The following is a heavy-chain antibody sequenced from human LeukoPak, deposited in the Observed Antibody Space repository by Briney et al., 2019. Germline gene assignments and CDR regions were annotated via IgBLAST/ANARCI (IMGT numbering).Heavy chain of an antibody. CDR1: GFSFSTSP. D-gene: IGHD1/OR15-1a*01. CDR3: ARDRASSRTFYHYYGMDV. J-gene: IGHJ6*04. V-gene: IGHV3-30*04. Sequence: PGRSLRLSCAASGFSFSTSPMHWVRQAPGKGLEWVALMSNDGSKKYYAESVKGRFTISRDNSKNTLYLQVNSLRVDDTAVYYCARDRASSRTFYHYYGMDVWGEGTTVIVSS. CDR2: MSNDGSKK.